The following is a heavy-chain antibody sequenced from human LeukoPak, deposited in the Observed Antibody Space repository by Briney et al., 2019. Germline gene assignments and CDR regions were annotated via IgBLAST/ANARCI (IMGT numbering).Heavy chain of an antibody. CDR1: GGSISSHD. V-gene: IGHV4-4*07. CDR2: VYTSGNS. CDR3: ARARRSDFDY. D-gene: IGHD6-6*01. Sequence: SETLSLTCTVSGGSISSHDWSWIRQPAGKGLEWIGRVYTSGNSNYNPSLKSRVTMSVDTSKNQFSLKLDSVTAADTAVYYCARARRSDFDYWGQGTLVTVSS. J-gene: IGHJ4*02.